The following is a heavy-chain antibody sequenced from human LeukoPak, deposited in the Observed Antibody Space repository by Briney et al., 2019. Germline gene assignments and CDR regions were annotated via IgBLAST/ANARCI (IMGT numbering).Heavy chain of an antibody. Sequence: ASVKVSCKASGYTFTGYYMHWVRQAPGQGLEWMGWINPNSGGTNYAQKFQGRVTMTRDTSISTAYMELSRLRSDDTAVYYCARDLYGDWYYYYYMDVWGKGTTVTVSS. J-gene: IGHJ6*03. V-gene: IGHV1-2*02. CDR3: ARDLYGDWYYYYYMDV. CDR2: INPNSGGT. D-gene: IGHD4-17*01. CDR1: GYTFTGYY.